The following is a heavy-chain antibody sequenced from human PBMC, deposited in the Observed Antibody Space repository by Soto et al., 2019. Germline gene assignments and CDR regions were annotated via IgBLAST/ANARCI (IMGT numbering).Heavy chain of an antibody. V-gene: IGHV4-39*01. CDR2: IYYSGST. J-gene: IGHJ4*02. Sequence: SETLSLTCTVSGGSISSSSYYWGWIRQPPGKGLEWIGSIYYSGSTYYNPSLKSRVTISVDTSKNQFSLKLSSVTAADTAVYYCARHGSRFGETPLDFDYWGQGTLVTVSS. CDR3: ARHGSRFGETPLDFDY. D-gene: IGHD3-10*01. CDR1: GGSISSSSYY.